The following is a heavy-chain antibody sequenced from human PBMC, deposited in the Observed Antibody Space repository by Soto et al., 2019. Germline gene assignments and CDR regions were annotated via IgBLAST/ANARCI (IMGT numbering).Heavy chain of an antibody. CDR2: IYYSGST. V-gene: IGHV4-59*01. Sequence: SETLSLTCTVSGGSISSYYWSWIRQPPGKGLEWIGYIYYSGSTNYNPSLKSRVTISVDTSKNQFSLKLSSVTAADTAVYYCARVPRRYCSSTSCFLARFDPWGQGTLVTVSS. J-gene: IGHJ5*02. D-gene: IGHD2-2*01. CDR3: ARVPRRYCSSTSCFLARFDP. CDR1: GGSISSYY.